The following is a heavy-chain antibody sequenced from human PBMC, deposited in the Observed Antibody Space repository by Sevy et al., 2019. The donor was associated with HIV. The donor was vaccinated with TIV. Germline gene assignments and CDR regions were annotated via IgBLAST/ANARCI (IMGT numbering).Heavy chain of an antibody. J-gene: IGHJ4*02. CDR3: AKDIGVTRTSGLDY. V-gene: IGHV3-23*01. CDR1: GFLFSDYA. Sequence: GGSLRLSCEASGFLFSDYAMSWVRQAPGKGLEWVSGISGSGGSTFYADSVKGRFTISRDNSKTTLFLQMNSLRGDDTAVYYCAKDIGVTRTSGLDYWGQGTLVTVSS. CDR2: ISGSGGST. D-gene: IGHD1-7*01.